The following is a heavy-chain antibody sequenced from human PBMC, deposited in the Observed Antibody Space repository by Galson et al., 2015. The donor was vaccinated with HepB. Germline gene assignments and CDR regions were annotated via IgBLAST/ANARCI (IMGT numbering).Heavy chain of an antibody. D-gene: IGHD4-17*01. CDR2: IYWDDDK. CDR1: GFSLTTYGEA. Sequence: PALVKPTQTLTLTCTFSGFSLTTYGEAVGWIRQSPGKALEWLALIYWDDDKRYSPSLKSRLTVTKDTSKSQVALTMTDMDPMDTATYYCAHRWGDYGPFDYWGQGALVTVSS. V-gene: IGHV2-5*02. J-gene: IGHJ4*02. CDR3: AHRWGDYGPFDY.